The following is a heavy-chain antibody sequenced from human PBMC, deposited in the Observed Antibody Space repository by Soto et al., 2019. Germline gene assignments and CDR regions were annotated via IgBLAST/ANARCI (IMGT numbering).Heavy chain of an antibody. V-gene: IGHV4-59*01. CDR1: GGSIISYY. D-gene: IGHD4-4*01. J-gene: IGHJ6*04. CDR2: IYYSGST. Sequence: SETLSLTCTVSGGSIISYYWSWIRQPPGKGLEWIGYIYYSGSTNYNPSLKSRVTISVDTSKNQFSLKLSSVTAADTAVYYCARDDYSIGMDVWGKGTTVTVSS. CDR3: ARDDYSIGMDV.